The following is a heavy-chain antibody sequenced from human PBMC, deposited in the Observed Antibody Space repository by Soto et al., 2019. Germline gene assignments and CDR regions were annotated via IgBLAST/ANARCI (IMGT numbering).Heavy chain of an antibody. V-gene: IGHV3-48*02. CDR3: ASYSSSWPNWFDP. Sequence: GGSLRLSCAASGFTFSSYSMNWVRQAPGKGLEWVSYISSSSSTIYYADSVKGRFTISRDNAKNSLYLQMNSLRDEDTAVYYCASYSSSWPNWFDPWGQGTLVTVSS. CDR1: GFTFSSYS. J-gene: IGHJ5*02. D-gene: IGHD6-13*01. CDR2: ISSSSSTI.